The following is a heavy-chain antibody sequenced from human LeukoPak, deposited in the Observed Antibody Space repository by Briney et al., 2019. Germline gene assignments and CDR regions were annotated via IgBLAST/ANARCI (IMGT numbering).Heavy chain of an antibody. J-gene: IGHJ5*02. CDR1: GYSIISGYF. CDR2: VYHTGAT. D-gene: IGHD3-9*01. V-gene: IGHV4-38-2*02. Sequence: PSETLSLTCGVSGYSIISGYFWVWIRQPPGKGLEWIGSVYHTGATYYNPSLRSPVTISVDTSNNQFSLELNSVTAADTAVYYCARDLGLTISANWFDPWGRGTLVTVS. CDR3: ARDLGLTISANWFDP.